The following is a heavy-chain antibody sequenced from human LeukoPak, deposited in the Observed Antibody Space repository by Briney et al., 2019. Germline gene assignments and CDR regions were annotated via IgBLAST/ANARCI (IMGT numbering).Heavy chain of an antibody. Sequence: SETLSLTCTVSGGPISSYYWSWIRQPAGKGLEWIGRIYTSGSTNYNPSLKSRVTMSVDTSKNQFSLKLSSVTAADTAVYYCARNRKMGYCSGGSCYKPPADAFDIWGQGTMVTVSS. CDR1: GGPISSYY. J-gene: IGHJ3*02. CDR2: IYTSGST. D-gene: IGHD2-15*01. V-gene: IGHV4-4*07. CDR3: ARNRKMGYCSGGSCYKPPADAFDI.